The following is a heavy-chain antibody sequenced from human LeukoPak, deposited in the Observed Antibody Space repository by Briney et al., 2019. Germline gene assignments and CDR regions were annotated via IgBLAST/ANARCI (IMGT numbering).Heavy chain of an antibody. CDR3: ARVGSGWWGYFDY. J-gene: IGHJ4*02. V-gene: IGHV4-34*01. Sequence: PSETLSLTCAVYGGFFSGYYWSWNRQPPGKGLEWIGEINHSGSTNYNPSLKSRVTISVDTSKNQFSLKLSSVTAADTAVYYCARVGSGWWGYFDYWGQGTLVTVSS. CDR1: GGFFSGYY. CDR2: INHSGST. D-gene: IGHD6-19*01.